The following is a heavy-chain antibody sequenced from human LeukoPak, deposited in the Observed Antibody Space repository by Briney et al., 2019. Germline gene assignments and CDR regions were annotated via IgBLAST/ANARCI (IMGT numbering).Heavy chain of an antibody. V-gene: IGHV3-9*01. Sequence: PGGSLRLSCAGSGFIFNNYAMHWVRQPPGKGLEWVSGISWNSGSIDYADSVKGRFTISRDNSKNTLYLQMNSLRDEDAAVYFCARDQRNSGASDYWGQGTLVTVPS. D-gene: IGHD2-15*01. CDR1: GFIFNNYA. CDR2: ISWNSGSI. J-gene: IGHJ4*02. CDR3: ARDQRNSGASDY.